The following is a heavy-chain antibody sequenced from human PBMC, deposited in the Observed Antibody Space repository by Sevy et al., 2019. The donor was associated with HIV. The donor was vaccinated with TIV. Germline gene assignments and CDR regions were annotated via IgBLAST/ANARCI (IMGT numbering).Heavy chain of an antibody. J-gene: IGHJ4*02. Sequence: GGSLRLSCIASGSTVNPYAMSWVRQAPGKGLEWVAVINNSGGSTDYADSVRGRFSISRDNPNVYLEMNSLRVEDTADYYCVKERVGYISSRYYFDYWGQGTLVTVSS. V-gene: IGHV3-23*01. CDR1: GSTVNPYA. CDR2: INNSGGST. CDR3: VKERVGYISSRYYFDY. D-gene: IGHD6-13*01.